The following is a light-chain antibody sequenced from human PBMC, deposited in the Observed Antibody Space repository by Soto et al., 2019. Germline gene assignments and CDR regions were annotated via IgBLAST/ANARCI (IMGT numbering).Light chain of an antibody. CDR1: SSDVGAYNY. CDR3: TSYTSISTLHVV. CDR2: EVS. Sequence: QSALTQPASVSGSPGQSITFSCTGTSSDVGAYNYVSWYQQHPGKAPKLIIFEVSNRPSGVSNRFSGSKSGNTASLTISGLQAEDEADYYCTSYTSISTLHVVFGGGTKLTV. V-gene: IGLV2-14*01. J-gene: IGLJ2*01.